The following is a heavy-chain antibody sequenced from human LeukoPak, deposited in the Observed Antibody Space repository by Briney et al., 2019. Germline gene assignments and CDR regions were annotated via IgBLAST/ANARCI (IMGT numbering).Heavy chain of an antibody. V-gene: IGHV3-30*18. CDR1: GFTFSSYG. J-gene: IGHJ4*02. CDR3: AYDSSGYFDY. CDR2: ISYDGSNK. Sequence: GGSLRLSCAASGFTFSSYGMHWVRQAPGKGLEWVAVISYDGSNKYYADSVKGRFTISRDNSKNTLYLQTNSLRAEDTAVYYCAYDSSGYFDYWGQGTLVTVSS. D-gene: IGHD3-22*01.